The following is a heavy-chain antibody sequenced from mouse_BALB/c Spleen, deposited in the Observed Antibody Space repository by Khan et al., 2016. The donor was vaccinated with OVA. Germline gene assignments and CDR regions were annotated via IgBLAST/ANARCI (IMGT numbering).Heavy chain of an antibody. CDR2: ISYSGST. V-gene: IGHV3-2*02. Sequence: EVQLQESGPGLVKPSQSLSLTCTVTGYSITSDYAWNWLRQFPGNKLEWMGPISYSGSTSYIPSLKSRISITRDTSKNQLFLQLNSVTTEDTAINYCARWFTFWGQGTLVTVSA. CDR1: GYSITSDYA. J-gene: IGHJ3*01. CDR3: ARWFTF.